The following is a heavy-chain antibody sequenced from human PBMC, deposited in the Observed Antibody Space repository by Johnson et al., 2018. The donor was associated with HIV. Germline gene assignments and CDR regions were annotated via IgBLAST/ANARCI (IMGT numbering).Heavy chain of an antibody. Sequence: QVQLVESGGGVVQPGRSLRLSCAASGFTFSSYWMSWVRQAPGKGLEWVAFIRYDGSNKYYADSVKGRFTISRDNSKNTLYLQMNSLRAEDTAVYYCAKVIGAAGLDAFDIWGQGTMVTVSS. V-gene: IGHV3-30*02. CDR1: GFTFSSYW. CDR2: IRYDGSNK. D-gene: IGHD6-13*01. J-gene: IGHJ3*02. CDR3: AKVIGAAGLDAFDI.